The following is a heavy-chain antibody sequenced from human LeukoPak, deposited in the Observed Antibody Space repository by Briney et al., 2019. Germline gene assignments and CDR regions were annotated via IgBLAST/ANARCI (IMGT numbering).Heavy chain of an antibody. J-gene: IGHJ3*02. CDR1: GGSIRGYY. D-gene: IGHD5/OR15-5a*01. CDR3: VRRGAFYDGDAFDI. CDR2: IYYTGGT. V-gene: IGHV4-59*08. Sequence: PSETLSLTCTVPGGSIRGYYWCWIWHPPRRGLGWVGYIYYTGGTNNNPSLWSPATISLDTSKNQFSLKLSSVTAAETAVYYCVRRGAFYDGDAFDIWGQGTMVTVSS.